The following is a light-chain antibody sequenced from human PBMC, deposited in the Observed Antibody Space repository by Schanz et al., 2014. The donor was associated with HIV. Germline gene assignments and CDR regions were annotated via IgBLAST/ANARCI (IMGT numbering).Light chain of an antibody. Sequence: QSVLTQPPSMSAAPGQRVTIPCSGGAFNVGHNFVFWYQQFPGTAPKLLIFANYQRPSEIPDRFSGSKTGTSGTLAISGLQTGDEADYDCATWDSALREVVFGGGTKLTVL. CDR2: ANY. J-gene: IGLJ2*01. V-gene: IGLV1-51*01. CDR3: ATWDSALREVV. CDR1: AFNVGHNF.